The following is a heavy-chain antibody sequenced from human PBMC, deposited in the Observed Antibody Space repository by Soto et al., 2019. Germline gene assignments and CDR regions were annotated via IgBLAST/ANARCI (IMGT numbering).Heavy chain of an antibody. V-gene: IGHV3-23*01. D-gene: IGHD3-3*01. Sequence: PGGSLRLSCAASGFTFSSYAMSWVRQAPGKGLEWVSAISGSGGSTYYADSVKGRFTISRDNSRNTVYLQVDSLRVEDTAVHHCAIGEWLSTSYFNFWGKGTLVTVSS. CDR1: GFTFSSYA. CDR2: ISGSGGST. CDR3: AIGEWLSTSYFNF. J-gene: IGHJ4*02.